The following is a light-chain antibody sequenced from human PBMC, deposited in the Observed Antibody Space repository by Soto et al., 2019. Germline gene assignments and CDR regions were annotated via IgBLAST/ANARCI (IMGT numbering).Light chain of an antibody. V-gene: IGKV1-27*01. Sequence: DIQLTQSPSSLSASVGDSFTITCRVSQGISSYLNWYRQKQGKXPKLLIYSASNLQSGVPSRFSGSGSGTDLTLTISSLQPDDFETYYCQQYNSFSVTFGQGTRLDIK. J-gene: IGKJ5*01. CDR1: QGISSY. CDR2: SAS. CDR3: QQYNSFSVT.